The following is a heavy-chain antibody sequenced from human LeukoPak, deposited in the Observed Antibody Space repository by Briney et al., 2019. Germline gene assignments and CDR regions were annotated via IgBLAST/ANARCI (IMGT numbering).Heavy chain of an antibody. D-gene: IGHD2-2*01. Sequence: AGRSLRLSCAASGFSFDDYAMHWVRQAPGKGLEWVSGITWNSGSTGYADSVKGRFTISRDNAKNSLFVQMNSLRAEDTALYYCAKDACSGTSCSFDYWGQGTLVTVSS. CDR2: ITWNSGST. V-gene: IGHV3-9*01. CDR3: AKDACSGTSCSFDY. CDR1: GFSFDDYA. J-gene: IGHJ4*02.